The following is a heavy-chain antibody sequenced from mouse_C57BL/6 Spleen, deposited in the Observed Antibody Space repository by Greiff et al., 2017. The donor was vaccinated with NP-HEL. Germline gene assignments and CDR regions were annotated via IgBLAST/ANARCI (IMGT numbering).Heavy chain of an antibody. V-gene: IGHV1-15*01. CDR1: GYTFTDYE. CDR3: TNYYGSSPFDD. D-gene: IGHD1-1*01. Sequence: QVQLQQSGAELVRPGASVTLSCKASGYTFTDYEMHWVKQTPVHGLEWIGAIDPETGGTAYNQKFKGKAILTADKSSSTAYMELRSLTSEDSAVYYCTNYYGSSPFDDWGQGTTLTVSA. CDR2: IDPETGGT. J-gene: IGHJ2*01.